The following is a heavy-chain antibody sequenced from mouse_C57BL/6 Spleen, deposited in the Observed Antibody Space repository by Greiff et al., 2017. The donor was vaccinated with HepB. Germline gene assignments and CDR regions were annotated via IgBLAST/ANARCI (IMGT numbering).Heavy chain of an antibody. J-gene: IGHJ1*03. CDR1: GFTFSSYA. Sequence: DVHLVESGGGLVKPGGSLKLSCAASGFTFSSYAMSWVRQTPEKRLEWVATISDGGSYTYYPDNVKGRFTISRDNAKNNLYLQMSHLKSEDTAMYYCARDEYYGSSPYWYFDVGGTGTTVTVSS. V-gene: IGHV5-4*01. CDR2: ISDGGSYT. D-gene: IGHD1-1*01. CDR3: ARDEYYGSSPYWYFDV.